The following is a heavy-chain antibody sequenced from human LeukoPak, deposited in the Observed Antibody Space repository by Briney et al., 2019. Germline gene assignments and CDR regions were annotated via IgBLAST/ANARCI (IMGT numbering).Heavy chain of an antibody. D-gene: IGHD1-26*01. Sequence: PGGSLRLSCAASGFTVSSNYMSWVRQALGKGLEWVSVIYSGGNTYYADSVKGRFTISRDNSKNTLYLQMNSLRAEDTAVYYCARDRVGATTNFDYWGQGTLVTVSS. CDR1: GFTVSSNY. V-gene: IGHV3-53*01. CDR2: IYSGGNT. J-gene: IGHJ4*02. CDR3: ARDRVGATTNFDY.